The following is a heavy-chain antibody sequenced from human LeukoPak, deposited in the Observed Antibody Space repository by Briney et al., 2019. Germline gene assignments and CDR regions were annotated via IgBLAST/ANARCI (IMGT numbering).Heavy chain of an antibody. CDR1: GFTFSSYA. CDR3: AKSDSIAVAGAYLDY. J-gene: IGHJ4*02. Sequence: PGGSLRLSCAASGFTFSSYAMSWVRQAPGKGLEWVSAISGSGGSTYYADSVKGRFTISRDNSKNTLYPQMNSLRAEDTAVYYCAKSDSIAVAGAYLDYWGQGTLVTVSS. CDR2: ISGSGGST. D-gene: IGHD6-19*01. V-gene: IGHV3-23*01.